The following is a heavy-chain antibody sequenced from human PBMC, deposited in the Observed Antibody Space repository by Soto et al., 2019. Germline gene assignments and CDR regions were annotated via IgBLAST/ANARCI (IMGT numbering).Heavy chain of an antibody. D-gene: IGHD6-19*01. J-gene: IGHJ4*02. CDR2: IDPSDSYI. CDR1: GYTISGHW. CDR3: ARHGAAIWLGY. Sequence: PGESLKISCKASGYTISGHWISRVRQVPGRGLQWMGNIDPSDSYINYNPAFRGHVTFSVDKSSSTAYLHWSSLGPSDTAIYYCARHGAAIWLGYWGQGTLVTGSS. V-gene: IGHV5-10-1*01.